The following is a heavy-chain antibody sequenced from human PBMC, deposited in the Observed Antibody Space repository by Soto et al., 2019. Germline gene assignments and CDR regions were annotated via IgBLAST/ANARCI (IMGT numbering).Heavy chain of an antibody. D-gene: IGHD6-19*01. CDR1: GFTFSSYS. Sequence: GGSLRLSCAASGFTFSSYSMNWVRQAPGKGLEWVSSISSSSSYIYYADSVKGRFTISRDNAKNSLYLQMNSLRAEDTAVYYCAREFSSGWRGWTYGMDVWGQGTTVTVSS. CDR3: AREFSSGWRGWTYGMDV. CDR2: ISSSSSYI. V-gene: IGHV3-21*01. J-gene: IGHJ6*02.